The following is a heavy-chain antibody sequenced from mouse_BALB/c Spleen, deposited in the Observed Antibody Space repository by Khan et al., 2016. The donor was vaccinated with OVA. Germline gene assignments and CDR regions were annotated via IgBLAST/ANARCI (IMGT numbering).Heavy chain of an antibody. D-gene: IGHD1-1*01. CDR1: GFTFSSFG. CDR2: ISGDSSTI. CDR3: ARSYFYGYSFDQ. J-gene: IGHJ2*01. Sequence: EVELVESGGGLVQPGGSRKFSCVASGFTFSSFGMHWVRQAPEKGLEWVAYISGDSSTIYYTDTVKGRFTISRDNPKNTLFLQMTSLRSEDMAMYYCARSYFYGYSFDQWGQGTTLTVSS. V-gene: IGHV5-17*02.